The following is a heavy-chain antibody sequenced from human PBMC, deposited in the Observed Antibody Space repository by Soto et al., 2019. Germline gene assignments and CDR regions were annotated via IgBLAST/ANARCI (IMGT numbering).Heavy chain of an antibody. CDR2: FDPEDGET. V-gene: IGHV1-24*01. CDR1: GYTLTELS. CDR3: PTYRSSWYDDYFDY. J-gene: IGHJ4*02. D-gene: IGHD6-13*01. Sequence: QVQLVQSGAEVKKRGASVKVSCKVSGYTLTELSMHWVRQAPGTGRERTGGFDPEDGETIYAQNFQGRVTMTEHTSTDTAYMELSSLRSEDTAVYYCPTYRSSWYDDYFDYWGQGTLVTVSS.